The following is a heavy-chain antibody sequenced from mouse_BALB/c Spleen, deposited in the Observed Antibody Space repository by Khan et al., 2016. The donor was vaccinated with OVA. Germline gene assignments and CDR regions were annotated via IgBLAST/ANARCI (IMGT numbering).Heavy chain of an antibody. CDR1: GYTFTDYD. D-gene: IGHD2-1*01. J-gene: IGHJ4*01. V-gene: IGHV1-77*01. CDR2: IYPGSGST. CDR3: AKNFYGNSYAMDY. Sequence: QVQLQQSGPELVKPGASVKMSCKTSGYTFTDYDIRWVKQRTGQGLEWIGEIYPGSGSTYYNEKFKGKATLTADKSSNTAYMQLSSLTSEDSAVXFCAKNFYGNSYAMDYWGQGTAVTVSS.